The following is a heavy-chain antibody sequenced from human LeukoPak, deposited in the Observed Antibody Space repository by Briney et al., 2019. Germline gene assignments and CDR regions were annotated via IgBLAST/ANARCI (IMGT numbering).Heavy chain of an antibody. CDR2: INPNGGFT. Sequence: ASVKVSCKTSGYTFSTHWMHWVRRAPGQGLEWMGIINPNGGFTSYAQKFQGRVTVTRDMSTSTVYMELSDLKSEDTAVYYCARDQSGEWDLLSGWWFDPWGQGTLVTASS. V-gene: IGHV1-46*01. CDR3: ARDQSGEWDLLSGWWFDP. J-gene: IGHJ5*02. D-gene: IGHD1-26*01. CDR1: GYTFSTHW.